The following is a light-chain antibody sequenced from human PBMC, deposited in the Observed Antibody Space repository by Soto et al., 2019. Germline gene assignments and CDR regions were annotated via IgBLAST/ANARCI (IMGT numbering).Light chain of an antibody. CDR2: GAS. CDR1: QSVSST. Sequence: EILLTQSRSSLSVSPLGIATLSCRASQSVSSTLAWYQQKPGQAPRLLIYGASTRATGIPARISGSGSGTDFTLTISRLEPEDFAVYYCQVYGTSHTFGQGTKVDI. V-gene: IGKV3-20*01. J-gene: IGKJ1*01. CDR3: QVYGTSHT.